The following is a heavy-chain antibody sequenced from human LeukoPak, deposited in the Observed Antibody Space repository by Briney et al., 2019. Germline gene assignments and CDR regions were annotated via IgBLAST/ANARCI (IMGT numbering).Heavy chain of an antibody. J-gene: IGHJ5*02. CDR3: ALAYNSRYSGYGENWFDP. CDR2: IYYSGST. V-gene: IGHV4-59*01. Sequence: SETLSLTCTVSGGSISSYYWSWIRQPPGKGLEWIGYIYYSGSTNYNPSLKSRVTISVDTSKNQFSLKLSSVTAADTAVYYCALAYNSRYSGYGENWFDPWGQGTLVTVSS. CDR1: GGSISSYY. D-gene: IGHD5-12*01.